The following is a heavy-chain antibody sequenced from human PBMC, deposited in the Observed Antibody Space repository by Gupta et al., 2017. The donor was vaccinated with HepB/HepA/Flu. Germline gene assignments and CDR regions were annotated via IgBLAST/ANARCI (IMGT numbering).Heavy chain of an antibody. CDR3: AKDFSKVIRFLEWLPTSRAFDI. J-gene: IGHJ3*02. V-gene: IGHV3-23*01. Sequence: EVQLLESGGGLVQPGGSLRLSCAASGFPFHSYAMSWVRQAAGKGLEWVSAISGSGGSTYYAESVKGRFTISRDNSKNTLYLQMNSLRAEDTAVYYCAKDFSKVIRFLEWLPTSRAFDIWGQGTMVTVSS. CDR2: ISGSGGST. D-gene: IGHD3-3*01. CDR1: GFPFHSYA.